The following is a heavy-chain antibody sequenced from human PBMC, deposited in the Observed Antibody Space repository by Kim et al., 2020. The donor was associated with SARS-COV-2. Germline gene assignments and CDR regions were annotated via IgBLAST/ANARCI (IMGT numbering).Heavy chain of an antibody. CDR1: GFNFSDYY. V-gene: IGHV3-11*04. D-gene: IGHD4-17*01. Sequence: GGSLRLSCVGSGFNFSDYYMSWIRQAPGKGLEWVSYISGSGSPIYYADSVRGRFNISRDIAKKSLYLQMNNLRADDTALYYCARDRTTVRYWGQGTLVTV. J-gene: IGHJ4*02. CDR3: ARDRTTVRY. CDR2: ISGSGSPI.